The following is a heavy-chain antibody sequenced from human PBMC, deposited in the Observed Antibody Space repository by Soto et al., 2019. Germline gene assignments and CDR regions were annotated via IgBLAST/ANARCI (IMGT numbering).Heavy chain of an antibody. Sequence: EVQLGETGGGLVQPGGSLRLSCAASGFTFSSYRMNWFRQAPGKGLEWVSYISSSSSTIYYAYSVKGRFTISRDNAKNSMYLQMNSLRDEDTAVYYCARAYGDYGNWFDPWGQGTLVTDSS. CDR1: GFTFSSYR. D-gene: IGHD4-17*01. V-gene: IGHV3-48*02. CDR2: ISSSSSTI. CDR3: ARAYGDYGNWFDP. J-gene: IGHJ5*02.